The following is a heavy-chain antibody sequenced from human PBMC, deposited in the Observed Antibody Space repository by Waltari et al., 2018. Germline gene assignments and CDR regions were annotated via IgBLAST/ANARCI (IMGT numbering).Heavy chain of an antibody. D-gene: IGHD6-6*01. V-gene: IGHV1-46*01. CDR1: GYTFTSYY. CDR3: ARPVREGYFDY. J-gene: IGHJ4*02. CDR2: INPSGGST. Sequence: QVQLVQSGAEVKKPGASVKVSCKASGYTFTSYYLHWVRQAPGQGLEWMGIINPSGGSTSYAQKFQGRVTMTRDTSTSTVYMELSSLRSEDTAVYYCARPVREGYFDYWGQGTLVTVSS.